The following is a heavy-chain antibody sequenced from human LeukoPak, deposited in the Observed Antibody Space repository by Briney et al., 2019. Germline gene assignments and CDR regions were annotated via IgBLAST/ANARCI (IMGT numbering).Heavy chain of an antibody. D-gene: IGHD4-17*01. CDR3: VKDRGDYGDFGAPDY. CDR2: ISWNSGNI. CDR1: GFTFDDYA. J-gene: IGHJ4*02. Sequence: GRSLRLSCAASGFTFDDYAMHWVRQAPGKGLEWVSGISWNSGNIKYADSMKGRFSISRDNAKNSLYLQKISLRLEDTALYYCVKDRGDYGDFGAPDYWGQGTLVTVSS. V-gene: IGHV3-9*01.